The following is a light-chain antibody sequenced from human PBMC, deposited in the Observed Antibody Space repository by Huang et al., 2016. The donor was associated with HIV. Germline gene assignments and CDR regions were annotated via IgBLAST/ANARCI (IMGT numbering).Light chain of an antibody. J-gene: IGKJ4*01. CDR2: DAS. V-gene: IGKV3-11*01. Sequence: EIVLTQSPATLSLSPGERATLSCRASQSVRSYLAWYQQKPGQNPRLLIYDASNRATGIPARFSGSGSGTDFTLTISNLQYEDFAVYYCQQRSAWPLTFGGGTKVEI. CDR3: QQRSAWPLT. CDR1: QSVRSY.